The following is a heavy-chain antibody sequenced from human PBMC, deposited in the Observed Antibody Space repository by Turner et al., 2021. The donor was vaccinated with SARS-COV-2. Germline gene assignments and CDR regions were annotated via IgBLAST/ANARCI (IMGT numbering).Heavy chain of an antibody. CDR1: GRTFSIYA. D-gene: IGHD3-10*01. CDR2: RIPILCIA. Sequence: QVQLVQSGAEVKKPGSSVKVPCKAPGRTFSIYAISWVRQVPGQGLEWMGRRIPILCIAGNAKEFQGRVTIAADKSTSTAYMGLSSLRSEDTAVYYCARAMVRGVNAFAEYFQHWGQGTLVTVSS. J-gene: IGHJ1*01. V-gene: IGHV1-69*04. CDR3: ARAMVRGVNAFAEYFQH.